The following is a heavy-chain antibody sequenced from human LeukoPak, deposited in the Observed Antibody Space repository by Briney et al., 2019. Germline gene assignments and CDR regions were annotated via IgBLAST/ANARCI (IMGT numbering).Heavy chain of an antibody. Sequence: SETLSLTCTVSNGSINTYYWSWIRQPPGKGLEWIGYIYYSGSTYYNPSLKSRVTISVDTSKNQFSLKLSSVTAADTAVYYCARDVHYYDSSEGFDPWGQGTLVTVSS. CDR1: NGSINTYY. J-gene: IGHJ5*02. V-gene: IGHV4-59*06. CDR2: IYYSGST. CDR3: ARDVHYYDSSEGFDP. D-gene: IGHD3-22*01.